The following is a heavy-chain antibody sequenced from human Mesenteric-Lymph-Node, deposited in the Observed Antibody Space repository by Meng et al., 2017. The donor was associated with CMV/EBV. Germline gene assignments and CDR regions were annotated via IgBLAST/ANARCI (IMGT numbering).Heavy chain of an antibody. D-gene: IGHD4-17*01. CDR2: ISSSSSYI. CDR3: ARDPNPMTVYFDY. V-gene: IGHV3-21*01. J-gene: IGHJ4*02. Sequence: GESLKISCAASGFTFSSYSMNWVRQAPGKGLEWVSSISSSSSYIYYADSVKGRFTISRDNAKNSLYLQMNSLRAEDTAVYYCARDPNPMTVYFDYWGQGTLVTVSS. CDR1: GFTFSSYS.